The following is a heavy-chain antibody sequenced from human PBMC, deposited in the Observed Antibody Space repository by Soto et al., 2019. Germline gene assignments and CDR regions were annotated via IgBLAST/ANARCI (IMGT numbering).Heavy chain of an antibody. J-gene: IGHJ4*02. Sequence: QPGGSLRLSCAASGFTFSSYAMSWVRQAPGKGLEWVSAISGSGGSTYYADSVKGRFTISRDNSNNTLYLQMNSLRAEDTAVYYCAKSRLAIRDFDYWGQGTLVTVSS. CDR2: ISGSGGST. CDR1: GFTFSSYA. V-gene: IGHV3-23*01. D-gene: IGHD2-21*01. CDR3: AKSRLAIRDFDY.